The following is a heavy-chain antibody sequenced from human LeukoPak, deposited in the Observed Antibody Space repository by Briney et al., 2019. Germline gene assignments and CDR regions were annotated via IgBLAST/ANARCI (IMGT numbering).Heavy chain of an antibody. CDR1: GYTFTRYW. J-gene: IGHJ3*02. CDR3: ARQNKGGARNAFDI. D-gene: IGHD2-21*01. CDR2: MNPGDADA. V-gene: IGHV5-51*01. Sequence: GESLKISCKGSGYTFTRYWIAWVRQMPGKGLEWMAIMNPGDADATYSPPFQGQVTVSVDKSVSTAYLQWSSLKASDTAMYYCARQNKGGARNAFDIWGQGTMVTVSS.